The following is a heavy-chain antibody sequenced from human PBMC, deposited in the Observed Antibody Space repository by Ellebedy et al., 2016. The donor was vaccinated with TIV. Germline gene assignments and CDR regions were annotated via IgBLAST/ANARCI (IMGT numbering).Heavy chain of an antibody. J-gene: IGHJ4*02. D-gene: IGHD6-13*01. V-gene: IGHV1-2*02. CDR3: ARGHHSSWFSSYDY. Sequence: ASVKVSCKASGYTFTAYYLHWVRQAPGQRLEWMGWINPNSGDTRYAEHFQGRISLTRDTSISTAYMELSRLRSDDTAVYYCARGHHSSWFSSYDYWGQGTLVTVSS. CDR2: INPNSGDT. CDR1: GYTFTAYY.